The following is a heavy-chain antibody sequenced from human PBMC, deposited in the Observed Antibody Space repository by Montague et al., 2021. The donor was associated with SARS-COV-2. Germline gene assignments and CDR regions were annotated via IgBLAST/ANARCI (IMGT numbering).Heavy chain of an antibody. Sequence: SETLSLTCTVSGGSMSTVNYYWGWVRQTPGKGLDWVGSISYSGATYYNLSLETRVSISRDTSKSQFSLELRSVTAADTAVYYCARERQEVGIYFDPWGHGTLVTVSS. V-gene: IGHV4-39*07. D-gene: IGHD1-1*01. J-gene: IGHJ5*02. CDR1: GGSMSTVNYY. CDR3: ARERQEVGIYFDP. CDR2: ISYSGAT.